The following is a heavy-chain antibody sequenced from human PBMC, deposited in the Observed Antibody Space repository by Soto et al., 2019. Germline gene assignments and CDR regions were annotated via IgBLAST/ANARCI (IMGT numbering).Heavy chain of an antibody. J-gene: IGHJ1*01. D-gene: IGHD3-10*01. CDR2: ISGSGGST. CDR1: GFTFSSYA. V-gene: IGHV3-23*01. CDR3: AXCASGXLXXXXXXXX. Sequence: PGGSLRLSCAASGFTFSSYAMSWVRQAPGKGLEWVSAISGSGGSTYYADSVKGRFTISRDNSKNTLYLQMNSLRAEDTAVYYCAXCASGXLXXXXXXXXWXXGTLVTXXS.